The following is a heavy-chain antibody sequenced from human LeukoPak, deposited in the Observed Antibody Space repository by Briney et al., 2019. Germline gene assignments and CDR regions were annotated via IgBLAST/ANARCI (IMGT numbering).Heavy chain of an antibody. J-gene: IGHJ3*02. D-gene: IGHD5-12*01. CDR3: AKHIVATIAFDI. CDR2: ISGSGGST. CDR1: GFTFDDYA. V-gene: IGHV3-23*01. Sequence: PGGSLRLSCAASGFTFDDYAMHWVRQAPGKGLEWVSAISGSGGSTYYADSVKGRFTISRDNSKNTLYLQMNSLRAEDTAVYYCAKHIVATIAFDIWGQGTMVTVSS.